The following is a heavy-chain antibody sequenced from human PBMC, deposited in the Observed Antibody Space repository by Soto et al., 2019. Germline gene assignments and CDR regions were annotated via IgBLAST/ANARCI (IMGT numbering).Heavy chain of an antibody. Sequence: PSETLSLTCTVSGGSISSYYWSWIRQPPGKGLEWIGYIYYSGSTNYNPSLKSRVTISVDTSKNQLSLKLSSVTAADTAVYYCARLARNYDYIWGSYRYNSGLDYWGQGTL. CDR1: GGSISSYY. V-gene: IGHV4-59*08. J-gene: IGHJ4*02. D-gene: IGHD3-16*02. CDR3: ARLARNYDYIWGSYRYNSGLDY. CDR2: IYYSGST.